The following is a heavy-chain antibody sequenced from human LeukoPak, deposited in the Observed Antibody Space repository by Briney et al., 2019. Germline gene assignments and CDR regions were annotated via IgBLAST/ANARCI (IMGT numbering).Heavy chain of an antibody. CDR3: ARLGRYHLFSYMDV. J-gene: IGHJ6*03. Sequence: ASVKVSCKASGFTFTAYGINWMRQAPGQGLEWMGWISAYNGDTKYAQKVQGRVSMTTDTSTNTAYMEGRSLRADDTAVYYCARLGRYHLFSYMDVWGKGTTVTVSS. CDR1: GFTFTAYG. V-gene: IGHV1-18*01. D-gene: IGHD1-26*01. CDR2: ISAYNGDT.